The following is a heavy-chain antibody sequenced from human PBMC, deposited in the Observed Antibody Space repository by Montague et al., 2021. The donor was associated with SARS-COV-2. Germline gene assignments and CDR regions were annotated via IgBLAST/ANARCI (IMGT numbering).Heavy chain of an antibody. Sequence: SETLSLTCTVSGGSISSYYWSWIRQPPGKGLEWIGYIYYSGSTNYNPSLKSRVTISVDTSKNQFSLKLNSMTAADTAVYYCARDRGGWLHLEDYFDYWGQGTLVTVSS. CDR3: ARDRGGWLHLEDYFDY. V-gene: IGHV4-59*01. CDR2: IYYSGST. D-gene: IGHD5-24*01. CDR1: GGSISSYY. J-gene: IGHJ4*02.